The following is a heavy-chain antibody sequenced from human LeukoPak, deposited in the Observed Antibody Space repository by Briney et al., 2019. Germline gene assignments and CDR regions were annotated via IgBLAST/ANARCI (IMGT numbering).Heavy chain of an antibody. D-gene: IGHD2-2*01. CDR1: GYTFTDYY. V-gene: IGHV1-2*02. CDR2: INPKSGGT. CDR3: AKDPRYSTSWSSGWFDP. Sequence: ASVTVSCKASGYTFTDYYMHWVRQAPGQGLQWMGWINPKSGGTSYAQMFQGRVTMTRDTSISIAYMELSRLRSDDTAVYYCAKDPRYSTSWSSGWFDPWGQGTLVTVSS. J-gene: IGHJ5*02.